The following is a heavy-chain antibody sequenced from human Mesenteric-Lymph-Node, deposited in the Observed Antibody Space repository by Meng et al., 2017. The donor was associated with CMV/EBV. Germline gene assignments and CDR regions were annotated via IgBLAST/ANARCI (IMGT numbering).Heavy chain of an antibody. V-gene: IGHV1-2*02. CDR1: GYTFTGYY. CDR2: INPNSGGT. D-gene: IGHD6-19*01. Sequence: ASMKVSCKVSGYTFTGYYMHWVRQAPGQGLEWMGWINPNSGGTNYAQKFQGRVTMTRDTSISTAYMELSRLRSDDTAVYYCARGVYSSGWLDYWGQGTLVNVSS. CDR3: ARGVYSSGWLDY. J-gene: IGHJ4*02.